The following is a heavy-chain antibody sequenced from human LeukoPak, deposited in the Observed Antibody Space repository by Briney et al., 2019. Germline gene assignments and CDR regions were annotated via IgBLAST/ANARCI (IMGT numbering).Heavy chain of an antibody. J-gene: IGHJ4*02. CDR2: IIPILDLT. CDR3: AGDRTGQYFDF. Sequence: GASVKVSCKASGGTFNNNAINWARQAPGQGLEWMGRIIPILDLTNYAEKFQDRVTITADKSTNTAYMELSSLRSEDTAVYYCAGDRTGQYFDFWGQGTLLTDSS. V-gene: IGHV1-69*04. D-gene: IGHD3/OR15-3a*01. CDR1: GGTFNNNA.